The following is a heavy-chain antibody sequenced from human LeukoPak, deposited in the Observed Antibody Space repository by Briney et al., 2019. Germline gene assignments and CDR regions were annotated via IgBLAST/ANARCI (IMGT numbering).Heavy chain of an antibody. CDR2: IYYSGST. CDR3: ARADHGDYSMVGDY. Sequence: SETLSLTCTVSGGSISSSSYYWGWIRQPPGKGLEWIGSIYYSGSTYYNPSLKSRVTISVDTSKNQFSLKLSSVTAADTAVYYCARADHGDYSMVGDYWGQGTLVTVSS. V-gene: IGHV4-39*01. J-gene: IGHJ4*02. CDR1: GGSISSSSYY. D-gene: IGHD4-17*01.